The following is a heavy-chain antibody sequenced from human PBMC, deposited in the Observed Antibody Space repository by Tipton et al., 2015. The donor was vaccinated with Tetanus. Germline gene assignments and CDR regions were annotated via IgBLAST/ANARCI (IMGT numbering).Heavy chain of an antibody. CDR3: ARGGNWNCLVSVGNWFDP. CDR2: IYTSGST. CDR1: GGSISSSSYY. D-gene: IGHD1-7*01. V-gene: IGHV4-39*07. Sequence: LRLSCTVSGGSISSSSYYWGWIRQPPGKGLEWIGSIYTSGSTNYNPSLKSRVTMSVDTSKNQFSLKLSSVTAADTAVYYCARGGNWNCLVSVGNWFDPWGQGTLVTVSS. J-gene: IGHJ5*02.